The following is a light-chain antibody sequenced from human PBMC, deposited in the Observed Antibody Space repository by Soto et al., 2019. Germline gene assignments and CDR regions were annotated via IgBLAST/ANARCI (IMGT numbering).Light chain of an antibody. CDR1: SSNIVAGYD. J-gene: IGLJ2*01. V-gene: IGLV1-40*01. Sequence: QSVLTQPLSVSGAPGQGVTISGTGSSSNIVAGYDVHWYQQLPGTAPKLLIYGNSNRPSGVPDRFSGSKSGTSASLAITGLQAEDEADYYCHSYDSSLSGSGVFGGGTKLTVL. CDR2: GNS. CDR3: HSYDSSLSGSGV.